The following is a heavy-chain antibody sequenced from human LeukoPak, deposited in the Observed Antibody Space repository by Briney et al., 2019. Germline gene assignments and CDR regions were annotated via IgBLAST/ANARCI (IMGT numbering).Heavy chain of an antibody. CDR1: GCIFSTYG. J-gene: IGHJ4*02. Sequence: GGSLRLSCAASGCIFSTYGMSWGRQVPRKGLGWLASISGSGGVPHYADSAKGRLTTSRDNSKNMVYLQLSRLRVEDTAVYHCAKHLTNTASLDYWGQGTLVTVSS. CDR3: AKHLTNTASLDY. V-gene: IGHV3-23*01. D-gene: IGHD2-8*01. CDR2: ISGSGGVP.